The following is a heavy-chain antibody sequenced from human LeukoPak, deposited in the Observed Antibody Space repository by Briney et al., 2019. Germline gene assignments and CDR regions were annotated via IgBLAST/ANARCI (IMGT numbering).Heavy chain of an antibody. CDR2: INPNSGGT. V-gene: IGHV1-2*06. Sequence: VASVKVSCKASGYTFTGYYIHWVRQAPGQGLEWMGRINPNSGGTNYAQKFQGRVTMTRDTSISTAYMELSRLRSDDTAVYYCARGRDCSSTSCIRRGMDVWGQGTTVTVSS. J-gene: IGHJ6*02. CDR1: GYTFTGYY. CDR3: ARGRDCSSTSCIRRGMDV. D-gene: IGHD2-2*01.